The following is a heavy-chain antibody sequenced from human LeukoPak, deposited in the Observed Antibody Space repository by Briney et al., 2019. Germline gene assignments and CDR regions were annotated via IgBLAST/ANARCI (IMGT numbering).Heavy chain of an antibody. CDR1: GFIFTSYS. V-gene: IGHV3-48*01. J-gene: IGHJ4*02. Sequence: GGSLRLSCAASGFIFTSYSMNWVRQAPGKGLEWISYISSSSTIYYADSVRGRFTISRDNAKNSLYLQMNSLRAEDTAVYYCARGFHRYNYDSGAYSVYWGQGTLVTVSS. D-gene: IGHD3-22*01. CDR2: ISSSSTI. CDR3: ARGFHRYNYDSGAYSVY.